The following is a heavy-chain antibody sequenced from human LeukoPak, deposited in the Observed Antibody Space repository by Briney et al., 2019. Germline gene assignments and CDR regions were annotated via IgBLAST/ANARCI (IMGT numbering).Heavy chain of an antibody. CDR1: GYSISSAYY. CDR3: ARGFRGDNFDY. J-gene: IGHJ4*02. CDR2: MYHSGST. Sequence: SETLSLTCSVSGYSISSAYYWGWIRQPPGKGLEWIGTMYHSGSTNYNPSLKSRVTISVDTSKNQFSLKLSSVTAADTAVYFCARGFRGDNFDYWGQGTLVTVSS. V-gene: IGHV4-38-2*02. D-gene: IGHD7-27*01.